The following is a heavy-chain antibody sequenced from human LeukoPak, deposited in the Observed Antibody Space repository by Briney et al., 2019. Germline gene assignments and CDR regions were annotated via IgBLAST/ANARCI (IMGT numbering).Heavy chain of an antibody. Sequence: SETLSLTCAVYGGSFSDYYWSWIRQPPGKGLEWIGEINPRGSTNYSPSLKSRVTISVDTSTKQFTLKLSSVAAADTAVYFCARVGYRYVINDWSRTGLGAYPTKYYYHMDVWDKGTTVTVSS. D-gene: IGHD5-18*01. CDR1: GGSFSDYY. CDR3: ARVGYRYVINDWSRTGLGAYPTKYYYHMDV. V-gene: IGHV4-34*01. CDR2: INPRGST. J-gene: IGHJ6*03.